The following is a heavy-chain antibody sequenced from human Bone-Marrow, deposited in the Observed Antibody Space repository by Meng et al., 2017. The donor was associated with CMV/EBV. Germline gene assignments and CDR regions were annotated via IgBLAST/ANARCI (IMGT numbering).Heavy chain of an antibody. CDR1: GYTFTSYG. J-gene: IGHJ4*02. CDR2: ISAYNGNT. V-gene: IGHV1-18*01. CDR3: ARAAVQLERSPHNDY. D-gene: IGHD1-1*01. Sequence: ASVKVSCKASGYTFTSYGISWVRQAPGQGLEWMGWISAYNGNTNYAQKLQGRVTMTTDTSTSTAYTELRSLRSDDTAVYYCARAAVQLERSPHNDYWGQGTLVTVSS.